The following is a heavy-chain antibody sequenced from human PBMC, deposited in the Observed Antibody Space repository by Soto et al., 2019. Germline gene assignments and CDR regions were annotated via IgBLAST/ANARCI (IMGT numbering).Heavy chain of an antibody. CDR1: GFTFSSYA. Sequence: PGGSLRLSCAASGFTFSSYAMSWVRQAPGKGLEWVSAISGSGGSTYYAESVKGRFTISRDNSKNTLYLQMNSLRAEDTAVYYCAKLLGYCSGGSCYSKIYAPFDYWGQGTRVTVSS. D-gene: IGHD2-15*01. V-gene: IGHV3-23*01. CDR3: AKLLGYCSGGSCYSKIYAPFDY. CDR2: ISGSGGST. J-gene: IGHJ4*02.